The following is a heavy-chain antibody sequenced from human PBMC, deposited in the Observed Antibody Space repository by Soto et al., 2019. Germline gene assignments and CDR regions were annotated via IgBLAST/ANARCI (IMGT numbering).Heavy chain of an antibody. Sequence: ASVKVSCKASGYTFTGYYMHWVRQAPGQGLEWMGIINPSGGSTSYAQKFQGRVTMTRDTSTSAVYMELSSLKIEDTAVYYCFRENYFSYHGMDVWGQGTTVTVSS. V-gene: IGHV1-46*03. CDR3: FRENYFSYHGMDV. CDR2: INPSGGST. CDR1: GYTFTGYY. J-gene: IGHJ6*02.